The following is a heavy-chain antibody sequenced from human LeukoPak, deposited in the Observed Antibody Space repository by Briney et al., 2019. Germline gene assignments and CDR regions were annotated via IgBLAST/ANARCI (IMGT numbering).Heavy chain of an antibody. D-gene: IGHD2-2*02. CDR3: ARDLHHTSLYCYYSGMDV. V-gene: IGHV1-2*02. J-gene: IGHJ6*02. CDR1: GYTFTGYY. Sequence: ASVNVSCKASGYTFTGYYMPWVRQAPRQGLEWMGWINPNSGVTNYAQKFQGRVTMTTDTSISRAYMELSRLRSDDTAVYCCARDLHHTSLYCYYSGMDVWGEGTTVTVS. CDR2: INPNSGVT.